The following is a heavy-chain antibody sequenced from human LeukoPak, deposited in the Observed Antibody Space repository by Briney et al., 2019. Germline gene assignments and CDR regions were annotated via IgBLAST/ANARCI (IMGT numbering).Heavy chain of an antibody. D-gene: IGHD6-13*01. J-gene: IGHJ4*02. Sequence: GGSLRLSCAASGLTFSSYAMNWVRQAPGKGLEWVANIKQDGSEKQYVDSVRGRFTISRDNAKNSLYLQMNSLRVEDTAVYYCARDGFVGAADYWGQGTLVTVSS. V-gene: IGHV3-7*01. CDR2: IKQDGSEK. CDR3: ARDGFVGAADY. CDR1: GLTFSSYA.